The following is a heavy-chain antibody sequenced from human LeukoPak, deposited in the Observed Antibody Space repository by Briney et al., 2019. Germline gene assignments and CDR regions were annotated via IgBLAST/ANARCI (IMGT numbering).Heavy chain of an antibody. CDR2: IWYDGSNK. D-gene: IGHD1-26*01. Sequence: PGRSLRLSCAASGFTFSSYGMHWVRQAPGKGLEWVAVIWYDGSNKYYADSVKGRFTISRDNSKNTLYLQMNSLRAEDTAVYYCAGDLYPYSASSLVDYWGQGTLVTVSS. J-gene: IGHJ4*02. CDR3: AGDLYPYSASSLVDY. V-gene: IGHV3-33*01. CDR1: GFTFSSYG.